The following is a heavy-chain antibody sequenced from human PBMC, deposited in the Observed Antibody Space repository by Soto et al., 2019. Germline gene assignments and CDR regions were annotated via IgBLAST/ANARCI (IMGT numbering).Heavy chain of an antibody. CDR2: ISGSGGST. CDR1: GFTFSSYA. Sequence: EVQLLESGGGLVQPGGSLRLSCAASGFTFSSYAMSWVRQAPGKGLEWVSAISGSGGSTYYADSVKGRFTISRDNSKNTLYLQMNRLRAEETAVYYCAKDQGGDYIWGSYRFRAFDYWGQGTLVTVSS. V-gene: IGHV3-23*01. D-gene: IGHD3-16*02. J-gene: IGHJ4*02. CDR3: AKDQGGDYIWGSYRFRAFDY.